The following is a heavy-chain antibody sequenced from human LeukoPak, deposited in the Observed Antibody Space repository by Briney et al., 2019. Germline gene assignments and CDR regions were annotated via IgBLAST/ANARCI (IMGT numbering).Heavy chain of an antibody. J-gene: IGHJ5*02. V-gene: IGHV4-39*07. CDR1: GGSISSSSYY. Sequence: SETLSLTCTVSGGSISSSSYYWGWIRQPPGKGLEWIGSIYYSGSTYYNPSLKSRVTISVDTSKNQFSLKLSSVTAADTAVYYCALQRRYLRGANWFDPWGQGTLVTVSS. CDR3: ALQRRYLRGANWFDP. D-gene: IGHD3-10*01. CDR2: IYYSGST.